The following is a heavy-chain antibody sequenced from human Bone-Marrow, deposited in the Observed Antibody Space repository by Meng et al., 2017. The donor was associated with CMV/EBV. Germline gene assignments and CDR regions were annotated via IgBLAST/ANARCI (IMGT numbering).Heavy chain of an antibody. CDR2: IKPDGTDK. V-gene: IGHV3-7*01. CDR1: GFTFSSYW. Sequence: GESLKISCAVSGFTFSSYWMSWVRQAPGKGLEWLANIKPDGTDKNYVDSVKGRFTISRDNAKNSLYLQMNSLRAEDTAVYYCAREAGGIAASPKGGMDVWGQGTTVTVSS. D-gene: IGHD6-13*01. CDR3: AREAGGIAASPKGGMDV. J-gene: IGHJ6*02.